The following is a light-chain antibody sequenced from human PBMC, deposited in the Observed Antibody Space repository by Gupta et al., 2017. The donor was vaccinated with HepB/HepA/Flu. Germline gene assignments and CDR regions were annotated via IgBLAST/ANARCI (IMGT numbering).Light chain of an antibody. CDR2: EVN. J-gene: IGLJ3*02. CDR3: SSYLGSNNWV. CDR1: SRDVGYYCY. V-gene: IGLV2-8*01. Sequence: QSALTQPPSASGSPGQSVTISCPGTSRDVGYYCYVSWYQQPPGKPPKVIIYEVNKRPSGVPDRFSGSPSGNTASLTVSGLQADDGAYYYCSSYLGSNNWVFGGGTKLTVL.